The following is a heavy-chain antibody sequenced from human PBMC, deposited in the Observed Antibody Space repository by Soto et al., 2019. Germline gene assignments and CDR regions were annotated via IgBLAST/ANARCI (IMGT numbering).Heavy chain of an antibody. Sequence: ASVKVSCKASGYTFTSYDINWVRQATGPGLEWMGWMNPNSGNTGYAQKFQGRVTMTRNTSISTAYMELSSLRSEDTAVYYCASAITIFGVVLSGGYYGMDVWGQGTTVTVSS. J-gene: IGHJ6*02. CDR2: MNPNSGNT. V-gene: IGHV1-8*01. CDR1: GYTFTSYD. D-gene: IGHD3-3*01. CDR3: ASAITIFGVVLSGGYYGMDV.